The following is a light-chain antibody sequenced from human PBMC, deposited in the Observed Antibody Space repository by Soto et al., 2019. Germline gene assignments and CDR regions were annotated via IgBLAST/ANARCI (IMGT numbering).Light chain of an antibody. V-gene: IGKV1-5*01. CDR2: DAS. Sequence: DIQVTQSPSTLSASVGERVTITCRASQNIGGQLAWYQQKPGKAPKLLIYDASSLESGVPSRFSGSGSGTEFTLTISSLQPDDFATYYCQQYNNYPWTFGQGTKVEVK. CDR1: QNIGGQ. J-gene: IGKJ1*01. CDR3: QQYNNYPWT.